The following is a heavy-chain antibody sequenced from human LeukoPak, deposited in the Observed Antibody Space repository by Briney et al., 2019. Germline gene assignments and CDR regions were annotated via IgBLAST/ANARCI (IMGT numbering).Heavy chain of an antibody. Sequence: GGSLRLSWAASGFTFSTYAMSWVRQAPGKGLEWVSSIRGSDRNTYDADSVKGRFAISRDNSKNTLYLQMNSLRVEDTAVYYCAKDVFGDYGGLDYWGQGTLVTVSS. J-gene: IGHJ4*02. CDR3: AKDVFGDYGGLDY. CDR1: GFTFSTYA. V-gene: IGHV3-23*01. D-gene: IGHD4-23*01. CDR2: IRGSDRNT.